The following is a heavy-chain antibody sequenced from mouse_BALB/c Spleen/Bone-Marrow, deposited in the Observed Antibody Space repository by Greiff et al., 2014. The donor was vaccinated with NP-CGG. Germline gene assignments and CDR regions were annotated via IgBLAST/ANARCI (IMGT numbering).Heavy chain of an antibody. CDR1: GFTFSDYY. D-gene: IGHD3-3*01. J-gene: IGHJ3*01. CDR3: AREGDGAY. Sequence: DVQLVESGGGLVKPGGSLKLPCAASGFTFSDYYMYWVRQTPEKRLEWVATISDGGSYTYYPDSVKGRFTISRDNAKNNLYLQMSSLKSEDTAMYYCAREGDGAYWGQGTLVTVSA. CDR2: ISDGGSYT. V-gene: IGHV5-4*02.